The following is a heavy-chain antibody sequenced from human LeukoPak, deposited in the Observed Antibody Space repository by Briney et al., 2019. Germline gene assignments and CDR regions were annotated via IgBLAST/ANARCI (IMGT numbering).Heavy chain of an antibody. J-gene: IGHJ4*02. CDR2: IRDKADSYTT. Sequence: GGSLRLSCAASGSTFSDHHMDWVRQAPGKGLEWVGRIRDKADSYTTEYAASVKGRFTISRDDSKNSLSLQMNSLKTEDTAVYYCAAVRGVMGYWGQGTLVTVSS. V-gene: IGHV3-72*01. D-gene: IGHD3-10*02. CDR1: GSTFSDHH. CDR3: AAVRGVMGY.